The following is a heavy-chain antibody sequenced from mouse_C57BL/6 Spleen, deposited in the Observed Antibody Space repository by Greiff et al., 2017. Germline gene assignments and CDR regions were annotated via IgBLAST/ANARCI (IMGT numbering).Heavy chain of an antibody. CDR1: GYAFSSSW. Sequence: QVQLQQSGPELVKPGASVKISCKASGYAFSSSWMNWVKQRPGKGLEWIGRIYPGDGDTNYNGKFKGKATLTADKSSSTAYMQLSSLTSEDSAVYFGARWGSSGYGDDDAMDYWGEGTSVTVSS. CDR2: IYPGDGDT. D-gene: IGHD3-2*02. J-gene: IGHJ4*01. CDR3: ARWGSSGYGDDDAMDY. V-gene: IGHV1-82*01.